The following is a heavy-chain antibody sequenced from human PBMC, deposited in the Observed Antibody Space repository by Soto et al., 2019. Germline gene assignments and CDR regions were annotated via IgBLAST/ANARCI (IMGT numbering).Heavy chain of an antibody. D-gene: IGHD3-10*01. V-gene: IGHV3-74*01. CDR3: VRGSSYGSGTYYNLGFFGP. CDR1: GFTFSSYW. Sequence: PGGSLRLSCAASGFTFSSYWMHWVRQAPGKGLVWVSRINSDGSSTSYADSVKGRFTISRDNAKNTLYLQMNSLRAEDTANYYWVRGSSYGSGTYYNLGFFGPWGQGTQVTVPS. J-gene: IGHJ5*02. CDR2: INSDGSST.